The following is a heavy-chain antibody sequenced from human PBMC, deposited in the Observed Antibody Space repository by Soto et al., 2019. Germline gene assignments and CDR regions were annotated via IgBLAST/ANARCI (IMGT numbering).Heavy chain of an antibody. CDR2: IKQDGSEK. Sequence: GGSLRLSCAASGFTFSIYWMSWVRQAPGKGLEWVASIKQDGSEKYYLNSLRGRFTISRDNAENSLSLQMNSLRAEDTAVYFCATDLVVLPTAPHYFDYWGQGTPVTVSS. CDR1: GFTFSIYW. D-gene: IGHD2-2*01. CDR3: ATDLVVLPTAPHYFDY. J-gene: IGHJ4*02. V-gene: IGHV3-7*01.